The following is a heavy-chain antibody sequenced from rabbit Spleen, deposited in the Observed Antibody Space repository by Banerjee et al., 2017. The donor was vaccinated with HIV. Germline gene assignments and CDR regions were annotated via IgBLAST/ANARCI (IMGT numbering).Heavy chain of an antibody. V-gene: IGHV1S45*01. CDR3: ARDLAGVIGWNFSL. Sequence: QEQLEESAGGLVQPGGSLKLSCKASGFTLSSYYMNWVRQAPGKGLEWIACINSYTGRPVYASWTKGPFTISRTASTTVTLQMTRLTAADTATYFCARDLAGVIGWNFSLWGPGTLVTVS. CDR2: INSYTGRP. J-gene: IGHJ4*01. D-gene: IGHD4-1*01. CDR1: GFTLSSYYM.